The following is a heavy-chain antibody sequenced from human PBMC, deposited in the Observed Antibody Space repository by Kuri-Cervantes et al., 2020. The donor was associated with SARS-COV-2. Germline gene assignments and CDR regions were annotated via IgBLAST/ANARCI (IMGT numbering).Heavy chain of an antibody. J-gene: IGHJ4*02. V-gene: IGHV3-21*01. Sequence: GESLKISCAASGFAFSDYTMNWVRQAPGKGLEWVSSITSGSTYIYYADSLKGRFTISRDNADDSLFLQMNGLSAEDTAVYFCARAGRVGTPPYFFDYWGQGILVTVSS. D-gene: IGHD1-14*01. CDR1: GFAFSDYT. CDR2: ITSGSTYI. CDR3: ARAGRVGTPPYFFDY.